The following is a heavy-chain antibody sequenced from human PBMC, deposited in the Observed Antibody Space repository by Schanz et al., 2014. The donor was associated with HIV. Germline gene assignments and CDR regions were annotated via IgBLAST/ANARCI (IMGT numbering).Heavy chain of an antibody. D-gene: IGHD3-3*01. CDR1: GGTLISTYG. Sequence: QVTLVQSGAEVKRPGSTVTVSCTASGGTLISTYGFSWARQAPGQGLEWMGGIIPIFGTANYAQKFQHRVTITADESTSTAYMELSSLRSEDTAVYYCARGRQDYDFWSGAHYYFAMDVWGQGTTVTVSS. CDR2: IIPIFGTA. J-gene: IGHJ6*02. CDR3: ARGRQDYDFWSGAHYYFAMDV. V-gene: IGHV1-69*01.